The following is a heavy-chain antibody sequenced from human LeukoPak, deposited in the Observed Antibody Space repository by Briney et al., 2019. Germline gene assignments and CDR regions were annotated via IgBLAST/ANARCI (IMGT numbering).Heavy chain of an antibody. J-gene: IGHJ5*02. V-gene: IGHV4-61*01. Sequence: PSETLSLTCTVSGGSISSSSYYWSWIRQPPGKGLEWIGYIYYSGSTNYNPSLKSRVTISVDTSKNQFSLKLSSVTAADTAVYYCASYHGYGSGSYYEYWFDPWGQGTLVTVSS. D-gene: IGHD3-10*01. CDR2: IYYSGST. CDR1: GGSISSSSYY. CDR3: ASYHGYGSGSYYEYWFDP.